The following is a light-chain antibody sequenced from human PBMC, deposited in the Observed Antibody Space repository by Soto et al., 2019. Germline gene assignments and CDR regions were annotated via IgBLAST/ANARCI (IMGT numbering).Light chain of an antibody. CDR2: DVS. Sequence: QSVLTQPASVSGSPGQSITISCTGTSSDVGGYNYASWYQQHPGKAPKLMIYDVSNRPSGVSNRFSGSKSGNTASLTISGLQSVDEADYYCSSYSSSTTYVFGTGTKAPVL. CDR1: SSDVGGYNY. J-gene: IGLJ1*01. V-gene: IGLV2-14*01. CDR3: SSYSSSTTYV.